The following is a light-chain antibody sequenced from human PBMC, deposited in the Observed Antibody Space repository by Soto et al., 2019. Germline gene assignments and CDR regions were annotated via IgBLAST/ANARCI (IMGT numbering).Light chain of an antibody. V-gene: IGKV3-15*01. J-gene: IGKJ4*01. CDR3: QQYNKWPPLT. Sequence: EIVMTQSPATLSVSPGERATLSCRASQSVSSDLAWYQQKPGRAPRLLIYDASTRATGIPVRFSGSGSGTEFTLTISSLRSEDFALYYCQQYNKWPPLTFGGGTKVEI. CDR1: QSVSSD. CDR2: DAS.